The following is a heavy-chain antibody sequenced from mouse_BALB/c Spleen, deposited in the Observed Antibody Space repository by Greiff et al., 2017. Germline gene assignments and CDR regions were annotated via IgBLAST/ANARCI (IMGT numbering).Heavy chain of an antibody. V-gene: IGHV14-3*02. D-gene: IGHD1-1*01. J-gene: IGHJ2*01. CDR1: GFNIKDTY. CDR3: ASNYYGSSQDD. Sequence: EVQLQQSGAELVKPGASVKLSCTASGFNIKDTYMHWVKQRPEQGLEWIGRIDPANGNTKYDPKFQGKATITADTSSNTAYLQLSSLTSEDTAVYYCASNYYGSSQDDWGQGTTLTVSS. CDR2: IDPANGNT.